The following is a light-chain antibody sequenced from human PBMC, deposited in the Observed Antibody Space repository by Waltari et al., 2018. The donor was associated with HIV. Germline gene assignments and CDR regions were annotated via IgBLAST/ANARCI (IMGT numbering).Light chain of an antibody. Sequence: HSVLTQPPSASGTPGQTVLILCSGHTSYNAKNYVTWYQHFPASAPKPLIYMNNYRPSGVPYRFAGSRSGTSASLTISGLQIEDEAQYYCATWDDSLNGVFGAGTRLTVL. J-gene: IGLJ3*02. V-gene: IGLV1-44*01. CDR3: ATWDDSLNGV. CDR1: TSYNAKNY. CDR2: MNN.